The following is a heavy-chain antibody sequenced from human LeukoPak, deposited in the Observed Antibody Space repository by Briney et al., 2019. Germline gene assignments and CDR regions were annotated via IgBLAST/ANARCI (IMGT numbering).Heavy chain of an antibody. J-gene: IGHJ4*02. CDR3: ARDFYGDYPSRYFDY. CDR1: GFTFSSYS. CDR2: ISSSSSYI. D-gene: IGHD4-17*01. Sequence: KPGGSLRLSCAASGFTFSSYSMNWVRQAPGKGLEWVSSISSSSSYIYYADSVKGRFTISRDNAKNSLYLQMNSLRAEDTAVYYCARDFYGDYPSRYFDYRGQGTLVTVSS. V-gene: IGHV3-21*01.